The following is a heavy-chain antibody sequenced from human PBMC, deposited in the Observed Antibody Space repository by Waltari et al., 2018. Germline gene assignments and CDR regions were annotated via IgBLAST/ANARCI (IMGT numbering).Heavy chain of an antibody. CDR2: VYSSGST. J-gene: IGHJ4*02. Sequence: QLQLQESGPALVKPSETLSLTCAVSGGSISGSFYYWGWMRQPPGKGLQWIGSVYSSGSTYYNPSRASRCTISLDASKNRFSLKLLSVTAADKATYDCAYFDAIGQPAGWGPGALVTVSS. CDR1: GGSISGSFYY. V-gene: IGHV4-39*01. D-gene: IGHD3-22*01. CDR3: AYFDAIGQPAG.